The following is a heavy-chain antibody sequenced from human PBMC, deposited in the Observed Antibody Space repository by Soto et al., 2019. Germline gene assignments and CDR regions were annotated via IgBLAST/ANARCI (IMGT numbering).Heavy chain of an antibody. Sequence: QVQLQESGPRLVQPSETLSLTCTVSDDFISSYYWNWIRQPAGKGLEWIGRVSTSGATNYNPALGSRVTMSVDRSKTQFSLKLTSVTAADTAVYFCARADYEILAGSYAMDVWGQGTTVTVSS. CDR3: ARADYEILAGSYAMDV. CDR2: VSTSGAT. CDR1: DDFISSYY. V-gene: IGHV4-4*07. J-gene: IGHJ6*02. D-gene: IGHD3-9*01.